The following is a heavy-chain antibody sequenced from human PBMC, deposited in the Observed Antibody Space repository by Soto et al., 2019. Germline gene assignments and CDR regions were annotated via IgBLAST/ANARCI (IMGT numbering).Heavy chain of an antibody. J-gene: IGHJ4*02. Sequence: QVQLQESGPGLVKPSQTLSLTCTVSGGSISSGDYYWSWIRQPPGKGLEWIGYIYYSGSTYYNPSLKSRVTISVDTSKNQFSLKLSSVTAADTAVYYCAIYLITMIVVVIRGSELRFDYWGQGTLVTVSS. CDR1: GGSISSGDYY. CDR2: IYYSGST. V-gene: IGHV4-30-4*01. CDR3: AIYLITMIVVVIRGSELRFDY. D-gene: IGHD3-22*01.